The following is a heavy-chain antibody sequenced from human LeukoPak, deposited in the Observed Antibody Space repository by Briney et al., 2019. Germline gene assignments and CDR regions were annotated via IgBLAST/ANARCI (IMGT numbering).Heavy chain of an antibody. V-gene: IGHV3-43*02. J-gene: IGHJ6*03. CDR1: GFTFDDYA. CDR2: ISGDGGST. D-gene: IGHD4-17*01. CDR3: AKPYAPHYYYYYMDA. Sequence: GGSLRLSCAASGFTFDDYAMHWVRQAPGKGLEWVSLISGDGGSTYYADSVKGRFTISRDNSKNSLYLQMNSLRTEDTALYYCAKPYAPHYYYYYMDAWGKGTTVTVSS.